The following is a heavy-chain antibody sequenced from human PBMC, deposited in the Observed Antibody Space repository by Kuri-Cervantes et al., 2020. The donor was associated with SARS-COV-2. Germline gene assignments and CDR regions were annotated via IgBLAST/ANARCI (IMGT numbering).Heavy chain of an antibody. V-gene: IGHV1-3*04. Sequence: ASVKVSCKASGYTFSNHAIHWVRQAPGQGLEWMGWINTATGNTHYSQKFQGRVTITGDTAASTEFMELNSLRSEDTAVYYCAREVGYCDSGRCYGLGAFDIWGQGTMVTVSS. CDR2: INTATGNT. CDR3: AREVGYCDSGRCYGLGAFDI. D-gene: IGHD2-2*01. CDR1: GYTFSNHA. J-gene: IGHJ3*02.